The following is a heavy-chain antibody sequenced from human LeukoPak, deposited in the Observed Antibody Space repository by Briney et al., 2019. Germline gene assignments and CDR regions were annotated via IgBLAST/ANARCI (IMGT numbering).Heavy chain of an antibody. Sequence: GGSLRLSCAASGFTFSDYNMRWIRQAPGKGLEWVANIKQDGSEKYYVDSVKGRFTISRDNAKNSLYLQMNSLRAEDTAVYYCARDGGRKDDYWGQGTLVTVSS. CDR1: GFTFSDYN. V-gene: IGHV3-7*01. J-gene: IGHJ4*02. D-gene: IGHD2-15*01. CDR3: ARDGGRKDDY. CDR2: IKQDGSEK.